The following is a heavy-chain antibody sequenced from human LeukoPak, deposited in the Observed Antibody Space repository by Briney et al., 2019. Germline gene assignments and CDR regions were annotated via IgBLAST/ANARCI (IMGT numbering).Heavy chain of an antibody. Sequence: PETLSLTCAVYGGSFSGYYWSWIRQPPGKGLEWIGEINHSGSTNYNPSLKSRVTISVDTSKNQFSLKLSSVTAADTAVYYCASVSMVRGVTPTGYGMDVWGQGTTVTVSS. CDR3: ASVSMVRGVTPTGYGMDV. J-gene: IGHJ6*02. CDR2: INHSGST. V-gene: IGHV4-34*01. D-gene: IGHD3-10*01. CDR1: GGSFSGYY.